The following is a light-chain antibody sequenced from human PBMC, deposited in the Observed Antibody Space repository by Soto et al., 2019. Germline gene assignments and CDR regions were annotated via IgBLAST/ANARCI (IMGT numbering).Light chain of an antibody. CDR3: QQSYSTPQT. V-gene: IGKV1-39*01. J-gene: IGKJ5*01. CDR2: AAY. CDR1: QTISSW. Sequence: DIQMAQSPSTLSGSVGDRVTITCRASQTISSWLAWYQQKPGKAPKLLIYAAYSLQSGVQSRFSGSGSGTDFTLTIRSLQPEDFATYYCQQSYSTPQTFGQGTRLEIK.